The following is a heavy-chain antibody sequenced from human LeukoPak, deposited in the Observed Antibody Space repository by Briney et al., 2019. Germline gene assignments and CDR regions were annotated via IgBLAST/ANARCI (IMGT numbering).Heavy chain of an antibody. CDR2: LSGSSSYI. CDR3: ARDDYDYVWGSYRYTEGNY. V-gene: IGHV3-21*01. J-gene: IGHJ4*02. CDR1: GGSISSSS. Sequence: ETLSLTCTVSGGSISSSSYYWGWIRQPPGKGLEWVSSLSGSSSYIYYADSVKGRFTISRDNAKNSLYLQMNSLRAEDTAVYYCARDDYDYVWGSYRYTEGNYWGQGTLVTVSS. D-gene: IGHD3-16*02.